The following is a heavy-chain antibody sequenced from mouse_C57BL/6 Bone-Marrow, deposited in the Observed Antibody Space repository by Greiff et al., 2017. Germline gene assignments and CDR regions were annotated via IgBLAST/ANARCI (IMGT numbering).Heavy chain of an antibody. CDR1: GFTFSSYG. CDR3: ARGGGFAY. V-gene: IGHV5-6*01. CDR2: ISSGGSYT. J-gene: IGHJ3*01. Sequence: EVHLVESGGDLVKPGGSLKLSCAASGFTFSSYGMSWVRQTPDKRLEWVATISSGGSYTYYQDSVKGRFTISRDNAKNTLYLQMSSLKAEDTAMYYCARGGGFAYWGKGTLVTVSA.